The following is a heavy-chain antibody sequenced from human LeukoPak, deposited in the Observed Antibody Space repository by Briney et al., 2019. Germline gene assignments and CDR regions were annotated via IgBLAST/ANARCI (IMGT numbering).Heavy chain of an antibody. J-gene: IGHJ4*02. D-gene: IGHD3-3*01. CDR1: GGSISSYY. CDR3: ARLRGHYDFWSGYYFDY. CDR2: IYYSGST. V-gene: IGHV4-59*01. Sequence: SETLSLTCTVSGGSISSYYWGWIRQPPGKGLEWIGYIYYSGSTNYNPSLKSRVTISVDTSKNQFSLKLSSVTAADTAVYYCARLRGHYDFWSGYYFDYWGQGTLVAVSS.